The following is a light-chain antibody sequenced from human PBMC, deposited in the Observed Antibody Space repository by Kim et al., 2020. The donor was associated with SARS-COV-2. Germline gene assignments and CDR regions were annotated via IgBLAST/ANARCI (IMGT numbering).Light chain of an antibody. CDR1: QSISSY. J-gene: IGKJ2*01. Sequence: DIQMTQSPSSLSASVGDRVTITCRASQSISSYLNWYQQKPGKAPKLLIYAASSLQSGVPSRFSGSGSGTDFTLTISSLQPEDFATYYCQQSYSTQYTFGQETKLEI. CDR2: AAS. V-gene: IGKV1-39*01. CDR3: QQSYSTQYT.